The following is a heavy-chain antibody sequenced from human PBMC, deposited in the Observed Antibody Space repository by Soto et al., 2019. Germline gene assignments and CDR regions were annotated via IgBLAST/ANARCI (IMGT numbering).Heavy chain of an antibody. V-gene: IGHV1-18*04. J-gene: IGHJ4*02. CDR2: VSGSNGNT. Sequence: QVQLVQSEAAVKKPGASVKVSCEASGYTFINHGISWVRQAPGQGLEWLGWVSGSNGNTTYAQKFQGRVTMTTETYTSTAHMELRNLRSDDTAVYFCARDFYPLAYYFDPWGQGTLVTVSS. CDR1: GYTFINHG. CDR3: ARDFYPLAYYFDP.